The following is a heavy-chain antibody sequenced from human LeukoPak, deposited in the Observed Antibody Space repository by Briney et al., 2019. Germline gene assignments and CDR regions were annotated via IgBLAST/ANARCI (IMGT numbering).Heavy chain of an antibody. CDR2: INLNSGNT. J-gene: IGHJ4*02. Sequence: ASVKVSCKASGYTFTAYYIHWVRQAPGQGLEWMGWINLNSGNTGYAQNFQGRLTMTRDTSINTAYMELSTLRSEDTAVYYCARVTGSIDYWGQGTLVTVSS. CDR3: ARVTGSIDY. D-gene: IGHD1-26*01. V-gene: IGHV1-8*02. CDR1: GYTFTAYY.